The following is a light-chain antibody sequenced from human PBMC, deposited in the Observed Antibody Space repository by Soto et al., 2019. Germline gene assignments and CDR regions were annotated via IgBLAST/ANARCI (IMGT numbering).Light chain of an antibody. CDR3: QSYDSSLSGLWV. Sequence: QSVLTQPPSVSGAPGQRVTISCAGSSSNIGAGFDVHWYQQLPGTVPKLLIYGNTNRPSGVPDRFSGSKSGTSASLAISGLQAEDAADYYCQSYDSSLSGLWVFGGGTKLTVL. J-gene: IGLJ3*02. V-gene: IGLV1-40*01. CDR2: GNT. CDR1: SSNIGAGFD.